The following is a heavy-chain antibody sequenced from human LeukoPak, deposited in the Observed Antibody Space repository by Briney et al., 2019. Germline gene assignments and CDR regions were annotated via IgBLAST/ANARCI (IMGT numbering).Heavy chain of an antibody. V-gene: IGHV3-64D*06. Sequence: GGSLRLSCLASGFTFGTSSMHWTRQTPGKGLEYVSAIHHDGSGTFYTDSVKDRFTTSRDHSKNTLYLQMRSLRTEDTAVYYCVKDPFFHYGMDLWGQGTTVTVSS. CDR2: IHHDGSGT. D-gene: IGHD3-16*01. CDR1: GFTFGTSS. J-gene: IGHJ6*02. CDR3: VKDPFFHYGMDL.